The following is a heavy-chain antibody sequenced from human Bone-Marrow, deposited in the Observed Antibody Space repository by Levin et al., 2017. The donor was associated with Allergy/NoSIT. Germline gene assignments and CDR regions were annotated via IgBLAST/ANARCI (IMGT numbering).Heavy chain of an antibody. J-gene: IGHJ5*01. CDR2: TYYRSKWYN. Sequence: PSETLSLTCAISGDSVSSNSAVWNWIRQSPSRGLEWLGRTYYRSKWYNDYAVSVKSRITINPDTSKNQFSLQLNSVTPEDTAVYFCARDKGRVPLGSGWYDCWGQGTLVTVSS. CDR1: GDSVSSNSAV. CDR3: ARDKGRVPLGSGWYDC. D-gene: IGHD6-19*01. V-gene: IGHV6-1*01.